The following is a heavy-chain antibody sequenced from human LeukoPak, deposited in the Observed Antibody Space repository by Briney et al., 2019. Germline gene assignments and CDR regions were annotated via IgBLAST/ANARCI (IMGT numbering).Heavy chain of an antibody. CDR2: ISSNGGST. V-gene: IGHV3-64*01. Sequence: GGSLRLSCAASGFTFSSYAMHWVRQAPXKGLEYVSAISSNGGSTYYANSVKGRFTISRDNSKNTLYLQMGSLRAEDMAVYYCXXXXXXXGSXXXDXXGQGXLVTXXS. D-gene: IGHD1-26*01. CDR3: XXXXXXXGSXXXDX. J-gene: IGHJ4*02. CDR1: GFTFSSYA.